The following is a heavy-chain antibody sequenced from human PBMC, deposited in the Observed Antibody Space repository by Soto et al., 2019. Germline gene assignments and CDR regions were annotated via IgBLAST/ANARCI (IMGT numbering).Heavy chain of an antibody. CDR1: GFSLSTSGVG. V-gene: IGHV2-5*02. D-gene: IGHD3-9*01. CDR3: AHRPSIFLPYLDY. J-gene: IGHJ4*02. Sequence: QITLKESGPTLVKPTQTLTLTCTFSGFSLSTSGVGVGWIRQPPGKALEWLSRIYWDDDKRYSPSLKSRLTIPQDTSKNQVGLTMTNMTPGDTATYDGAHRPSIFLPYLDYWGKGTLVTVSS. CDR2: IYWDDDK.